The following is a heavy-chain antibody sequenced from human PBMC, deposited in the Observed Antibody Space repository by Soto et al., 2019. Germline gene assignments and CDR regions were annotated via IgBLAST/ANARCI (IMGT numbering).Heavy chain of an antibody. V-gene: IGHV3-23*01. CDR3: AKDWQLNS. J-gene: IGHJ4*02. CDR1: GFTFSSST. D-gene: IGHD3-10*01. Sequence: EVQLLESGGGSEQPGGSLRLSCAASGFTFSSSTMNGVRQAPGKGLECISMISGSGATTNYADSVKGRFTISRDNSKNTLYLQMNSLRVEDTAKYHCAKDWQLNSWGQGTLVTVSS. CDR2: ISGSGATT.